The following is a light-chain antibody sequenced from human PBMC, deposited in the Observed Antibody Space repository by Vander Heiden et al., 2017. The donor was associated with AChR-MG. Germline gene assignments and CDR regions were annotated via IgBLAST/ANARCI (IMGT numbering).Light chain of an antibody. CDR3: QSYDSSLSGPSYV. V-gene: IGLV1-40*01. Sequence: QSVLTHPPSVSGAPGQRVTISCTGSSSNIGAGYDVHWYQQLPGTAPKLLIYGNSNRPSGVPDRFSGSKSGTSASLAITGLQAEDEADYYCQSYDSSLSGPSYVFGTGTKVTVL. CDR1: SSNIGAGYD. J-gene: IGLJ1*01. CDR2: GNS.